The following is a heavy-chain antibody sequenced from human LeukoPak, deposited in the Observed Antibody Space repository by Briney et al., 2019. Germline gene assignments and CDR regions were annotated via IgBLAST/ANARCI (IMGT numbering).Heavy chain of an antibody. V-gene: IGHV1-2*02. J-gene: IGHJ4*02. CDR3: AAKYMVRGIDY. Sequence: ASVKVSCKASGYTFTDYFMHWLRQAPGQGLEWMGWINPNNGGTNYAQRFKGRVTMTRDTSINTGYMELSRLTSDDTAVYFCAAKYMVRGIDYWGQGTLVTVSS. D-gene: IGHD3-10*01. CDR2: INPNNGGT. CDR1: GYTFTDYF.